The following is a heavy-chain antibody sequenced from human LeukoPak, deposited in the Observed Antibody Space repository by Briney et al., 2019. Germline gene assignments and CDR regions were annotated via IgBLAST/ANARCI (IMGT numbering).Heavy chain of an antibody. CDR1: GGTFSSYA. Sequence: GASVKVSCKASGGTFSSYAISWVRQAPGQGLEWMGGIIPIFGTANYAQKFQGRVTITADESTSTAYMELSSPRSEDTAVYYCARSGLQFDYYYYGMDVWGQGTTVTVSS. D-gene: IGHD4-11*01. CDR2: IIPIFGTA. CDR3: ARSGLQFDYYYYGMDV. J-gene: IGHJ6*02. V-gene: IGHV1-69*13.